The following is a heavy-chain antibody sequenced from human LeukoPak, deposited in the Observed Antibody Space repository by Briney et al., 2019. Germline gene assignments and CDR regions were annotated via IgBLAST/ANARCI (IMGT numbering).Heavy chain of an antibody. D-gene: IGHD4-17*01. CDR2: IDPSDSNT. J-gene: IGHJ6*02. V-gene: IGHV5-10-1*01. CDR3: ATVTTIYYYYGMDV. Sequence: GESLKISCQGSGYCFTTYWISWVRQLPGKGLAWRGRIDPSDSNTSYSPSFQGHAAISADKSISTAYLQWSSLKASDTAMYYCATVTTIYYYYGMDVWGQGTTVTVSS. CDR1: GYCFTTYW.